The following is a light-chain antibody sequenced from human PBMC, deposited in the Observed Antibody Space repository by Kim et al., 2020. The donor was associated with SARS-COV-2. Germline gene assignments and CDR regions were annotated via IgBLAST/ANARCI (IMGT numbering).Light chain of an antibody. V-gene: IGKV3-20*01. CDR3: QHYGGPPYT. CDR1: QSGRGGH. Sequence: FSLGERGALSSRASQSGRGGHLAWYQHKPGQAPRLLIYDTSSRATGIPDRFSGSGSGTDFTLTIARLEPEDVAVYYCQHYGGPPYTFGQGTKLEI. CDR2: DTS. J-gene: IGKJ2*01.